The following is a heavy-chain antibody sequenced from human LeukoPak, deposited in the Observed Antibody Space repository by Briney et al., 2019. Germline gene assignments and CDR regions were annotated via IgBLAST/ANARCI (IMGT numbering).Heavy chain of an antibody. J-gene: IGHJ4*02. Sequence: GGSLRLSCAASGFTFSRYWMSWVRQAPGKGLEWVATIKQDGSEKYYVDSVKGRFTISRYNAKNSLSLQMNSLTAEDTAVSYCARSGLRYFACPDYWGQGALVTVSS. CDR2: IKQDGSEK. D-gene: IGHD3-9*01. CDR1: GFTFSRYW. CDR3: ARSGLRYFACPDY. V-gene: IGHV3-7*05.